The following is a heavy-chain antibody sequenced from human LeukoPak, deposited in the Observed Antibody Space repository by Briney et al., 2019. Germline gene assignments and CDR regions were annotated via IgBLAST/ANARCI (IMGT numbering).Heavy chain of an antibody. J-gene: IGHJ6*03. CDR2: IKQDGSEK. CDR1: GFTFDNYG. Sequence: GGSLRLSCAASGFTFDNYGMSWVRQAPGKGLEWVANIKQDGSEKYYVDSVKGRFTISRDNAKNSLYLQMNSLRAEDTAVYYCAREDIVVVPAAIDDYYYYYMDVWGKGTTVTVSS. V-gene: IGHV3-7*01. D-gene: IGHD2-2*01. CDR3: AREDIVVVPAAIDDYYYYYMDV.